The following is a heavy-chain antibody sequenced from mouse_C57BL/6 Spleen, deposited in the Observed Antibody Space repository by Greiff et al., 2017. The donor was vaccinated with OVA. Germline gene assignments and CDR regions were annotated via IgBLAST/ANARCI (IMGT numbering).Heavy chain of an antibody. V-gene: IGHV5-17*01. CDR3: ARERYRYDAMDH. D-gene: IGHD1-1*01. CDR2: ISSGSSTI. Sequence: EVKLVESGGGLVKPGGSLELSCAASGFTFSDYGMHWVRQAPEKGLEWVAYISSGSSTIYYADTVKGRFTLSRDNAKNTLFLHMTSLRSEETDMYYCARERYRYDAMDHGGQGNSVTVPS. J-gene: IGHJ4*01. CDR1: GFTFSDYG.